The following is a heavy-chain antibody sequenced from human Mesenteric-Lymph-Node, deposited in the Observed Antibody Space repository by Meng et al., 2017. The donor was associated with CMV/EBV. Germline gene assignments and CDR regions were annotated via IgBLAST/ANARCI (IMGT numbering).Heavy chain of an antibody. V-gene: IGHV1-18*04. CDR2: IVVSTGHT. Sequence: CKASHYRFVDYALSWVRQAPGQGLEWMGWIVVSTGHTNYAQNLQGRVTMTTDTSTNTAYMELRDLRSDDTAVYFCAREVRWLLHNDYWGQGTLVTVSS. J-gene: IGHJ4*02. D-gene: IGHD5-24*01. CDR3: AREVRWLLHNDY. CDR1: HYRFVDYA.